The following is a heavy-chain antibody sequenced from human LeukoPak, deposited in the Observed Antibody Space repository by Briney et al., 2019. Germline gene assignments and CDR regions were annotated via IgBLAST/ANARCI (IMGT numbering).Heavy chain of an antibody. CDR1: GFTFSSYA. D-gene: IGHD2-2*01. CDR2: ISGSGGST. Sequence: PGGSLRLSCAASGFTFSSYAMSWVRQAPGKGLEWVSAISGSGGSTYYADSVKGRFTISRDNSKNTLYLQMNSLRAEDTAVYYCAKDQGCSSTSCSNAFDIWGQGTMVTVSS. CDR3: AKDQGCSSTSCSNAFDI. J-gene: IGHJ3*02. V-gene: IGHV3-23*01.